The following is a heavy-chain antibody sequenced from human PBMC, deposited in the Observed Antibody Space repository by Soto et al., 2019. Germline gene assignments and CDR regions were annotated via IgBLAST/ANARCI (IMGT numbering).Heavy chain of an antibody. J-gene: IGHJ5*01. CDR2: IYYSGST. D-gene: IGHD4-17*01. CDR3: ASFSHSAVTTFDS. Sequence: QVQLQQSGPGLVKPSQTLSLTCTVSGGSISSGGYYWSWIRQHPGKGLEWIGYIYYSGSTYYNPSFKRRVTISVDTSKNKSSLKLSSVPAADTAVYYCASFSHSAVTTFDSGGQGTLVTVSS. CDR1: GGSISSGGYY. V-gene: IGHV4-31*03.